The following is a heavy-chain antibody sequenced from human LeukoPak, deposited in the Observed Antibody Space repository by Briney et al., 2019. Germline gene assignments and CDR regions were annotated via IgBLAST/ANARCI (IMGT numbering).Heavy chain of an antibody. CDR3: ARVFVPRTWVGATYKPGPDY. CDR2: ISAYNGNT. Sequence: ASVKVSCKASGYTFTSYGISWVRQAPGQGLEWMGWISAYNGNTNYAQKLQGRVTMTTDTSTSTAYMELRSLRSDDTAVYYCARVFVPRTWVGATYKPGPDYWGQGTLVTVSS. D-gene: IGHD1-26*01. V-gene: IGHV1-18*01. J-gene: IGHJ4*02. CDR1: GYTFTSYG.